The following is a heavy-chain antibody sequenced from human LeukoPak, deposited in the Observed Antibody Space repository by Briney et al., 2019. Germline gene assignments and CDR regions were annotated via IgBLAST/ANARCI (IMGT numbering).Heavy chain of an antibody. CDR1: GDSISNGGYF. J-gene: IGHJ4*02. D-gene: IGHD1-1*01. Sequence: PSQTLSLTCTVSGDSISNGGYFWSWIRQHPGKGLEWIGYIYYTGSTTYNPSLQSRVTISVDTSKNNFSLRLNSVTAADTAVYFYARGLPGARIPYHFDSWGQGTLVAVSS. CDR2: IYYTGST. CDR3: ARGLPGARIPYHFDS. V-gene: IGHV4-31*03.